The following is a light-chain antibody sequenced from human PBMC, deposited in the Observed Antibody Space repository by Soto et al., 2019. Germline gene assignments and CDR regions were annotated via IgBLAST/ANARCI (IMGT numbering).Light chain of an antibody. CDR3: QQYNNWPLT. Sequence: EIGRTQSPATLSVSPGERATLSCSASQSVSSNLAWYQQKPGQAPRLLIYGASTRATGIPARFSGSGSGTEFTLTISSLQSEDFAVYYCQQYNNWPLTFGGGTKVEIK. V-gene: IGKV3-15*01. J-gene: IGKJ4*01. CDR1: QSVSSN. CDR2: GAS.